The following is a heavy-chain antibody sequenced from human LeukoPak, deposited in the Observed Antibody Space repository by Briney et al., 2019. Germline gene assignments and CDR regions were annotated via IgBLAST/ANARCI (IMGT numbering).Heavy chain of an antibody. CDR3: ARAGQEWFGELGFDQ. J-gene: IGHJ4*02. Sequence: GGSLRLSCAASGFTFSSYSMNWVRQAPGKGLEWVSSISTSSSYIHYADSVKGRFTISRDNAKNSLYLQTNSLRAEDTAVYYCARAGQEWFGELGFDQWGQGTLVIVSS. CDR2: ISTSSSYI. CDR1: GFTFSSYS. D-gene: IGHD3-10*01. V-gene: IGHV3-21*01.